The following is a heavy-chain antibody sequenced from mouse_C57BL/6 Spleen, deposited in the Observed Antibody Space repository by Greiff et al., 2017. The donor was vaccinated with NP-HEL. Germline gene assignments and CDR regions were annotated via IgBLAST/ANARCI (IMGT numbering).Heavy chain of an antibody. D-gene: IGHD3-2*02. Sequence: QVQLQQPGAELVKPGASVKLSCKASGYTFTSYWMHWVKQRPGQGLEWIGMIHPNSGSTNYNEKFKSKATLTVDKSSSTAYMQLSSLTSEDSAVYYCARWAQATAMDYWGQGTSVTVSS. CDR3: ARWAQATAMDY. J-gene: IGHJ4*01. V-gene: IGHV1-64*01. CDR2: IHPNSGST. CDR1: GYTFTSYW.